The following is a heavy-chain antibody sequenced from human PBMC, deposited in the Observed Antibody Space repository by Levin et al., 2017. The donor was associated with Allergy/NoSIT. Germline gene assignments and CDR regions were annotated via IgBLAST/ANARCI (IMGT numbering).Heavy chain of an antibody. J-gene: IGHJ3*02. CDR2: LYPGDSDM. Sequence: GESLKISCKGFGYKFSSYWIAWVRQMPGKGLQWMGILYPGDSDMRYSPPFQGQVIMSADKSNTTAYLQWSSLKASDTAMYYCARQLRDSDAFDIWGQGTMVIVSP. CDR3: ARQLRDSDAFDI. D-gene: IGHD5-12*01. CDR1: GYKFSSYW. V-gene: IGHV5-51*01.